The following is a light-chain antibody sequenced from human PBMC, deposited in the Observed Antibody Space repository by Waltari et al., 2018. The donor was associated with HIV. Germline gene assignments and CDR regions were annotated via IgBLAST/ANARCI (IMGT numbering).Light chain of an antibody. CDR2: AAS. CDR1: QSVGVN. J-gene: IGKJ2*01. CDR3: QQYHDWPWFT. V-gene: IGKV3-15*01. Sequence: DIVMRQSPATLSVSLGKSATLSCRASQSVGVNLAWYQQRPGLTPRLLLYAASTRATGIPPRFSGRASGTNFALTISSLQSEDVGFYYCQQYHDWPWFTFGQGTKLEIK.